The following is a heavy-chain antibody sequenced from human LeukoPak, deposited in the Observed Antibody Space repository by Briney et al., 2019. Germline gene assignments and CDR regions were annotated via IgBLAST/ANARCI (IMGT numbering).Heavy chain of an antibody. CDR1: GFTFSSYA. CDR2: ISGSGGST. D-gene: IGHD2-2*01. V-gene: IGHV3-23*01. Sequence: GGSLRLSCAASGFTFSSYAMSWVRQAPGKGLEWVSAISGSGGSTYYADSVKGRFTISRDNSKNTLYLQMNSLRAEDTAVYYCAKVQRGGYCSSTSCPDVYYFDYWGQGTLVTVSS. CDR3: AKVQRGGYCSSTSCPDVYYFDY. J-gene: IGHJ4*02.